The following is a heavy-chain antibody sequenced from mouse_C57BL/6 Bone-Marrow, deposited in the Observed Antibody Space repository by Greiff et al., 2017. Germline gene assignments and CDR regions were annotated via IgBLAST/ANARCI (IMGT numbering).Heavy chain of an antibody. V-gene: IGHV1-59*01. CDR1: GYTFTSYW. Sequence: VQLQQPGAELVRPGTSVKLSCKASGYTFTSYWMHWVKQRPGQGLEWIGVIDPSDSYTNYNQKFKGKATLTVDTSSSTAYMQLSSLTSEDSAVYYCVRKGVGGYWGQGTTRTVSS. CDR2: IDPSDSYT. J-gene: IGHJ2*01. CDR3: VRKGVGGY.